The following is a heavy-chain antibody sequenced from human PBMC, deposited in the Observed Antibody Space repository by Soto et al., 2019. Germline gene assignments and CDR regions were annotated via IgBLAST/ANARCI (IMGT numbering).Heavy chain of an antibody. J-gene: IGHJ6*02. CDR2: ISVSGTMR. CDR3: ATAGLTGTV. Sequence: GGSLRLSCAPSGFTFSSYEMNWVRQAPGKGLEWVSYISVSGTMRFYADAVKGRFTISRDNTKKILYLQMNSLRAEDTALYYCATAGLTGTVWGQGTKVTVYS. V-gene: IGHV3-48*03. D-gene: IGHD3-9*01. CDR1: GFTFSSYE.